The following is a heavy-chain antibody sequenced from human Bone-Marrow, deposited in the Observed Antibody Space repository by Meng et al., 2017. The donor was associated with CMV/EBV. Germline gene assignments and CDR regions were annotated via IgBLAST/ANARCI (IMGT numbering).Heavy chain of an antibody. J-gene: IGHJ5*02. Sequence: GGSLRLSCAASGFTFSSYAMHWVRQAPGKGLEWVAVISYDGSNKYYADSVKGRFTISRDNSKNTLYLQMNSLRAEDTAVYYCARGLDPWGQGTLVTVSS. CDR3: ARGLDP. V-gene: IGHV3-30*04. CDR1: GFTFSSYA. CDR2: ISYDGSNK.